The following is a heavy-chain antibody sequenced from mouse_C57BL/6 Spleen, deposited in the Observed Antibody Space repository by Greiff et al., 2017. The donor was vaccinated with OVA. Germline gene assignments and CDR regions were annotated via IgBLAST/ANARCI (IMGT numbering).Heavy chain of an antibody. J-gene: IGHJ3*01. Sequence: VQLQESGPELVKPGASVKISCKASGYAFSSSWMNWVKQRPGKGLEWIGRIYPGDGDTNYNGKFKGKATLTADKSSSTAYMQLSSLTSEDSAVYFCAHYGAWFAYWGQGTLVTVSA. D-gene: IGHD1-1*01. CDR1: GYAFSSSW. CDR2: IYPGDGDT. CDR3: AHYGAWFAY. V-gene: IGHV1-82*01.